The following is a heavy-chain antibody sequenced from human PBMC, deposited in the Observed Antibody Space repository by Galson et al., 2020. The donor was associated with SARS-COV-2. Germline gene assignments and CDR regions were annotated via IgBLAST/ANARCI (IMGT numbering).Heavy chain of an antibody. V-gene: IGHV1-18*01. CDR2: ISAYNGNT. Sequence: ASVKVSCKASGYTFTSYGISWVRQAPGQGLEWMGWISAYNGNTNYAQKLQGRVTMTTDTSTSTAYMELRSLRSDDTAVYYCARGPWELLIGRFRGFDYWGQGTLVTVSS. D-gene: IGHD1-26*01. J-gene: IGHJ4*02. CDR3: ARGPWELLIGRFRGFDY. CDR1: GYTFTSYG.